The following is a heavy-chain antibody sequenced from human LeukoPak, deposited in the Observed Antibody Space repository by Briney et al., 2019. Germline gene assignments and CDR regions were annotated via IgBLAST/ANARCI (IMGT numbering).Heavy chain of an antibody. D-gene: IGHD4-23*01. Sequence: GGSLRLSCAASGFTFSNAWMSWVRQAPGKGLEWVGRIRSKTDGGTTDYAAPVRGRFTISRDDSKDTLYLQMNSLKSEDTAAYYCTTDLRWEFTARPYWGQGTLVTVSS. CDR2: IRSKTDGGTT. CDR3: TTDLRWEFTARPY. J-gene: IGHJ4*02. V-gene: IGHV3-15*05. CDR1: GFTFSNAW.